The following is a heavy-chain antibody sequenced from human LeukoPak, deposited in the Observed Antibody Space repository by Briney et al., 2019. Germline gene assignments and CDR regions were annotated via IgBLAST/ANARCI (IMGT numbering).Heavy chain of an antibody. CDR1: GFTFSSYG. Sequence: GGTLRLSCAASGFTFSSYGMSWVRQAPGKGLEWVSSISSSSSYIYYADSVKGRFTISRDNAKNSLYLQMNSLRAEDTAVYYCARAASHALDIWGQGTMVTVSS. D-gene: IGHD2-15*01. CDR3: ARAASHALDI. J-gene: IGHJ3*02. V-gene: IGHV3-21*01. CDR2: ISSSSSYI.